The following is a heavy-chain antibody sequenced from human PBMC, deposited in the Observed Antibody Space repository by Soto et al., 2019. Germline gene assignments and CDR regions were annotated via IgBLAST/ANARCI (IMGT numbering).Heavy chain of an antibody. CDR2: IYYSGST. D-gene: IGHD2-2*01. V-gene: IGHV4-39*01. Sequence: SATLSLTCTVSGGSISSSSYYWGWIRQPPGKGLEWIGSIYYSGSTYYNPSLKSRVTISVDTSKNQFSLKLSSVTAADTAVYYCARRGYCSSTSCPNWFDPWGQGTLVTVS. J-gene: IGHJ5*02. CDR1: GGSISSSSYY. CDR3: ARRGYCSSTSCPNWFDP.